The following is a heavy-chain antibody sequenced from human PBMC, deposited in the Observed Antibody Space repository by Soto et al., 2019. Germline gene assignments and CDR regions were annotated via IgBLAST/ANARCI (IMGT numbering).Heavy chain of an antibody. J-gene: IGHJ4*02. CDR3: ARDSPPVDY. Sequence: GXSVKVSSNASGYTFTSYGISLVRQSPAQGLEWMGWISAYNGNTKYAQKLQGRVTMTTDTSTSTAYMELRSLRSDDTAVYYCARDSPPVDYWGQGTLVTVSS. CDR1: GYTFTSYG. CDR2: ISAYNGNT. V-gene: IGHV1-18*01.